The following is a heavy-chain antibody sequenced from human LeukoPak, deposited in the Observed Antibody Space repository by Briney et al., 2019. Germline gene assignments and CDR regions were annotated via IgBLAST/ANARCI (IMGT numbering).Heavy chain of an antibody. CDR3: ARGWYGDYKGCFDP. CDR1: GGSFSDYY. J-gene: IGHJ5*02. CDR2: INHSGST. D-gene: IGHD4-17*01. V-gene: IGHV4-34*01. Sequence: SETLSLTCGVYGGSFSDYYWSWIRQPPGKGLEWIGEINHSGSTNYNPSLKSRVSISVDTSKNQFSLKLNSVTAADTAVYYCARGWYGDYKGCFDPWGQGTLVTVSS.